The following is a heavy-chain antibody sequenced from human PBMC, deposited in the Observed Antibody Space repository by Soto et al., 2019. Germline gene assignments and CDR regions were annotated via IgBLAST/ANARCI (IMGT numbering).Heavy chain of an antibody. J-gene: IGHJ6*02. V-gene: IGHV3-23*01. CDR1: GFTFSSYA. Sequence: PGGSLRLSCAASGFTFSSYAMSWVRQAPGKGLEWVSAISGSGGSTYYADSVKGRFTISRDNSKNTLYLQMNSPRAEDTAVYYCAKPDNYYDSSGYYPYYYYYGMDVWGQGTTVTVSS. D-gene: IGHD3-22*01. CDR2: ISGSGGST. CDR3: AKPDNYYDSSGYYPYYYYYGMDV.